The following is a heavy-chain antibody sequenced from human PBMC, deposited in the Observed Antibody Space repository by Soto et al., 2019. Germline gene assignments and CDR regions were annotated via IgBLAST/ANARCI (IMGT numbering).Heavy chain of an antibody. CDR3: ARSNSGYYKWFDP. D-gene: IGHD3-22*01. Sequence: SETLSLTCTVSGDSISSSNYYWGWIRQPPGKGLEWIANIYYSGITYCNPSLKSRVAISIDTSKNQFSLKLSSVSAADTAIYYCARSNSGYYKWFDPWGQGTLVTVSS. V-gene: IGHV4-39*01. J-gene: IGHJ5*02. CDR2: IYYSGIT. CDR1: GDSISSSNYY.